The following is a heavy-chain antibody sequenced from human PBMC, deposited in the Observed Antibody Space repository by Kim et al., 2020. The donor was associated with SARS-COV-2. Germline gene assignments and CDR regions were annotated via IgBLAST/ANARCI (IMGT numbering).Heavy chain of an antibody. CDR1: GYTFISYY. CDR3: ARDLNDEANDC. D-gene: IGHD1-1*01. V-gene: IGHV1-46*01. CDR2: INPNSGNT. Sequence: ASVKVSCKASGYTFISYYMHWVRQAPGQGLEWMGIINPNSGNTVYAQKFQDRVTMTRDTSTSTVYMELSSLRSEDTAVYYCARDLNDEANDCWGQGTLVTVSS. J-gene: IGHJ4*02.